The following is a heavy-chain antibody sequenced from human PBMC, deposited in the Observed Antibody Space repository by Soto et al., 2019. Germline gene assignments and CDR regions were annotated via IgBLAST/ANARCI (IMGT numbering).Heavy chain of an antibody. V-gene: IGHV1-18*01. CDR2: IRPYNGYT. D-gene: IGHD6-19*01. CDR3: AREGAVPGPDF. Sequence: ASVKVSCKASGYPFSSYGFIWVRQAPGQGLEWMARIRPYNGYTKYAQKFQGRVTLTTDTSTATVYMELRSLRSDDTAVYYCAREGAVPGPDFWGQGTQVTVSS. J-gene: IGHJ4*02. CDR1: GYPFSSYG.